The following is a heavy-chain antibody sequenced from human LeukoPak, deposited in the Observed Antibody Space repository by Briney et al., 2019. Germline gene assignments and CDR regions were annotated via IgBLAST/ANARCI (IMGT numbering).Heavy chain of an antibody. CDR1: GFTDNSKY. J-gene: IGHJ4*02. CDR2: ISGSGGST. V-gene: IGHV3-23*01. D-gene: IGHD6-19*01. CDR3: AKDRWYSSGCTDY. Sequence: GGSLRLSWAASGFTDNSKYMTRVRQAPGKGLEWDSAISGSGGSTYHADSVKGRFTISRDNSKNTLYLQMNSLRAEDTAVYYCAKDRWYSSGCTDYWGQGTLVTVSS.